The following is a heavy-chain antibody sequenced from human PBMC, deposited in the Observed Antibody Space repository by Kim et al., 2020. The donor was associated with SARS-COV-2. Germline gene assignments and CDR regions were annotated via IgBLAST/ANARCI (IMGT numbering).Heavy chain of an antibody. CDR1: GFTFSSYS. Sequence: GGSLRLSCAASGFTFSSYSMNWVRQAPGKGLEWVSSISSSSSYIYYADSVKGRFTISRDNAKNSLYLQMNSLRAEDTAVYYCARDRSEITIFGVVRYGMDVRGQGTTVTVSS. D-gene: IGHD3-3*01. V-gene: IGHV3-21*01. CDR2: ISSSSSYI. J-gene: IGHJ6*02. CDR3: ARDRSEITIFGVVRYGMDV.